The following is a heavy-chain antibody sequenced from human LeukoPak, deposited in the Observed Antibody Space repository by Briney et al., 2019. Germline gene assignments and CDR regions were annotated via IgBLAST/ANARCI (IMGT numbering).Heavy chain of an antibody. CDR2: MYHNRGT. V-gene: IGHV4-38-2*01. CDR3: ARVWIQLWKQTPRYHGMDV. CDR1: GYSISSGYY. D-gene: IGHD5-18*01. Sequence: SETLPLTCAVSGYSISSGYYWGWIRQPPGKGLEWIGSMYHNRGTYYNPSLKSRVTISMDTSKNQFSLKLSSVTAADTAVYYCARVWIQLWKQTPRYHGMDVWGKGTTVTVSS. J-gene: IGHJ6*04.